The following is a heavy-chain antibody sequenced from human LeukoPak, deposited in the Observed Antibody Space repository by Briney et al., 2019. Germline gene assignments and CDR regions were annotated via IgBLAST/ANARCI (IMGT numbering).Heavy chain of an antibody. J-gene: IGHJ4*02. CDR1: GGSISSYY. Sequence: SETLSLICSVSGGSISSYYWSWIRQPPGKGLEWIGYIYTSGSTNYNPSLKSRVTISVDTSKNQFSLKLSSVTAADTALYYCARGPGEYCSSTSCYVSDYWGQGTLVTVSS. CDR2: IYTSGST. CDR3: ARGPGEYCSSTSCYVSDY. D-gene: IGHD2-2*01. V-gene: IGHV4-4*09.